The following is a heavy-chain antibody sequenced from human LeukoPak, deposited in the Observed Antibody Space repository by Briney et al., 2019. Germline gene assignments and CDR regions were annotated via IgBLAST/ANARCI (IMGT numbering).Heavy chain of an antibody. CDR3: AGASTRSYYDILTGYYLGY. D-gene: IGHD3-9*01. Sequence: GASVKVSCKASGYTFTSYDINWVRQAPGQGLEWMGWMNPNSGNTGYAQKFQGRVTMTRNTSISTAYMELSSLRSEDTAVYYCAGASTRSYYDILTGYYLGYWGQGTLVTVSS. CDR2: MNPNSGNT. J-gene: IGHJ4*02. V-gene: IGHV1-8*01. CDR1: GYTFTSYD.